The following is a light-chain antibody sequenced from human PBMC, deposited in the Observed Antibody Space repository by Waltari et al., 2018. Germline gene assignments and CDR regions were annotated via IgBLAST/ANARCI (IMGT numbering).Light chain of an antibody. CDR1: QSVSSN. Sequence: EIVITQSPATLSVSPGAGATLPCRASQSVSSNLAWYQQKPGQAPRLLIYGASTRATGSPARCSGSGSGTEFTLTISSLQSEDFAVYYCQQYNNWPPLTFGGGTKVEIK. CDR3: QQYNNWPPLT. J-gene: IGKJ4*01. CDR2: GAS. V-gene: IGKV3-15*01.